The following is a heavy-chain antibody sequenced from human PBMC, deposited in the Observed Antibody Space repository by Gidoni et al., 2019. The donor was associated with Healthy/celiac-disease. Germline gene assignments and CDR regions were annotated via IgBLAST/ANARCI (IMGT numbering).Heavy chain of an antibody. Sequence: QVQLQESGPGLVKPAHPLSLTCTVSGGSISRGGYYWSWIRQHPGKGLEWIWDIYYSGSTYYNPSLKSLVTISVDTSKNQFSLKLSSVTAADTAVYYCAREKYYYDSSGFDLWGRGTLVTVSS. CDR1: GGSISRGGYY. CDR3: AREKYYYDSSGFDL. J-gene: IGHJ2*01. CDR2: IYYSGST. D-gene: IGHD3-22*01. V-gene: IGHV4-31*01.